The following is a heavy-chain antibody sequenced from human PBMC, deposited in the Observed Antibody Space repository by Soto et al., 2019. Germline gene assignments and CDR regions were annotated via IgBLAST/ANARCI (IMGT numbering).Heavy chain of an antibody. CDR2: ISYDGSNK. CDR1: GFTFSSYG. V-gene: IGHV3-30*18. Sequence: QVQLVESGGGVVQPGRSLRLSCAASGFTFSSYGMHWVRQAPGKGLEWVAVISYDGSNKYYADSVKGRFTISRDNSKNTLYLQMNSLRAEDTAVYYCAKRRYPGIAAAGTFDYGGQGTLVTFSS. D-gene: IGHD6-13*01. J-gene: IGHJ4*02. CDR3: AKRRYPGIAAAGTFDY.